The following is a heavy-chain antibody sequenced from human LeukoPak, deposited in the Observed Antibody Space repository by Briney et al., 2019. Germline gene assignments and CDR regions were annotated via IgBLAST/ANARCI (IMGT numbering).Heavy chain of an antibody. Sequence: PGGSLRLSCAASGFTFSSYSMNWVRQAPGKGLEWVSSISSSSSYIYYADSVKGRFTISRDNSKNTLYLQMNSLRAEDTAVYYCAVIYGSGSYFLDYWGQGTLVTVSS. CDR3: AVIYGSGSYFLDY. CDR1: GFTFSSYS. CDR2: ISSSSSYI. D-gene: IGHD3-10*01. J-gene: IGHJ4*02. V-gene: IGHV3-21*01.